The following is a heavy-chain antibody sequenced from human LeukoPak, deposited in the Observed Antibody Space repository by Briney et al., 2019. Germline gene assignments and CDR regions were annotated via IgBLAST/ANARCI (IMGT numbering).Heavy chain of an antibody. D-gene: IGHD3-3*01. CDR3: ARAGRGIFGVVIISAMDV. CDR1: GFTFSSYW. V-gene: IGHV3-7*01. Sequence: GGSLRLSCAASGFTFSSYWMSWVRQAPGKGLEWVANIKQDGSEKYYVDSVKGRFTISRDNAKNSLYLQMKSLRAEDTAVYYCARAGRGIFGVVIISAMDVWGQGTTVTVSS. J-gene: IGHJ6*02. CDR2: IKQDGSEK.